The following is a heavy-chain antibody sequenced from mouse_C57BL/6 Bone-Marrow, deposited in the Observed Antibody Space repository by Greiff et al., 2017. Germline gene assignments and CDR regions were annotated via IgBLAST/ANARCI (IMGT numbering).Heavy chain of an antibody. J-gene: IGHJ2*01. Sequence: QVQLKESGAELARPGASVKLSCKASGYTFTSYGISWVKQRTGQGLEWIGEIYPRSGNTYYNEKFKGKATLTADKSTSPAYIELRSLTSEDSAVYFCASSLSETGGFDYWGQGTTLTVSS. CDR3: ASSLSETGGFDY. V-gene: IGHV1-81*01. D-gene: IGHD6-5*01. CDR2: IYPRSGNT. CDR1: GYTFTSYG.